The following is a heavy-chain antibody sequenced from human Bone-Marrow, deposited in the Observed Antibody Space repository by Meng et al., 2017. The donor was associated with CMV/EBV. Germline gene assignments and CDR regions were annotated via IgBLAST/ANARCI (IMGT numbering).Heavy chain of an antibody. V-gene: IGHV3-21*01. CDR1: GFTFSSYS. D-gene: IGHD2-2*01. Sequence: ESLKISCAASGFTFSSYSMNWVRQAPGKGLEWVSSISSSSSYIYYADSVKGRFTISRDNAKNSLYLQMNSLRAEDTAVYYCARDHRGYCSSTSCYWEDYYYYGMDVWGQGPMVTVSS. J-gene: IGHJ6*02. CDR2: ISSSSSYI. CDR3: ARDHRGYCSSTSCYWEDYYYYGMDV.